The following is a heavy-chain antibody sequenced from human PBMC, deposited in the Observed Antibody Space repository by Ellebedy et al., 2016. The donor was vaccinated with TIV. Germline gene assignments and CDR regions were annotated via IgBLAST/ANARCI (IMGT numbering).Heavy chain of an antibody. CDR3: AREFDIGQPSAFDY. J-gene: IGHJ4*02. CDR2: IASRGNYI. V-gene: IGHV3-21*01. Sequence: PGGSLRLSCAASRFTFSSYTMSWVRQAPGSGLEWLSSIASRGNYIYYADSVRARFAISRDNAGGSLWLQMTSLRAEDTALYYCAREFDIGQPSAFDYWGQGILVTVSS. CDR1: RFTFSSYT. D-gene: IGHD2-15*01.